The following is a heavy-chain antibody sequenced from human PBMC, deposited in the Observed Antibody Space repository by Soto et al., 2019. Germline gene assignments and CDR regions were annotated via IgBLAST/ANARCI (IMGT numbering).Heavy chain of an antibody. Sequence: EVQLLESGGGLVQPGGSLRLSCSTSGFTFSSYAMSWVRQPPGVGLEWVSGITTSGDDTYYADSVKGRFTISRDNSKNTLYLQMSSLRGEDKAVYYCAYGGSWFNYWGQGALVTVSS. CDR1: GFTFSSYA. CDR2: ITTSGDDT. V-gene: IGHV3-23*01. D-gene: IGHD6-13*01. CDR3: AYGGSWFNY. J-gene: IGHJ4*02.